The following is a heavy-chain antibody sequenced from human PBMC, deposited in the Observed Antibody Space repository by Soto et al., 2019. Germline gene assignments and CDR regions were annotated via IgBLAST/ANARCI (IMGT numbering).Heavy chain of an antibody. Sequence: PGGSLLLSCAASVFTFSNYAMNWVRQAPGKGLEWVSAITGRGDSTYYADSVKGRFTISRDNSKNTLYLQMSSLRAEDTAVYFCARVRPYYDNWGRGSMVTVSS. CDR2: ITGRGDST. J-gene: IGHJ4*02. CDR1: VFTFSNYA. V-gene: IGHV3-23*01. CDR3: ARVRPYYDN.